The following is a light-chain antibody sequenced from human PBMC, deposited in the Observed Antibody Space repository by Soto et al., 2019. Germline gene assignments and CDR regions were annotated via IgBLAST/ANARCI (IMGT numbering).Light chain of an antibody. CDR2: GAS. J-gene: IGKJ1*01. CDR3: QHYGSSPET. Sequence: VVIWQSPSTLSVSPGDGATLSCRASQGIGDTLAWYQHKPGQTPRLLIYGASSRATGIPDRFSGSGSGTDFTLTISRLEPEDFAVYYCQHYGSSPETFGQGTKVDIK. V-gene: IGKV3-20*01. CDR1: QGIGDT.